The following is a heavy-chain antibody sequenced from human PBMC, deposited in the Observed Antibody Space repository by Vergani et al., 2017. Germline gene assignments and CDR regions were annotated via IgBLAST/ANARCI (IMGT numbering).Heavy chain of an antibody. CDR3: AKARDPNCKGGNCYSYYYGLDL. D-gene: IGHD2-15*01. Sequence: VQLVESGGGVVQPGGSLRLSCAASGFSFSTYGMHWVRQAPGRGLEWVSAISGSGGNTFYTDSVKGRFTISRDNSKDTLYLQMNSLRVEDTAIYYCAKARDPNCKGGNCYSYYYGLDLWGQGTTVTVSS. CDR1: GFSFSTYG. CDR2: ISGSGGNT. J-gene: IGHJ6*02. V-gene: IGHV3-23*04.